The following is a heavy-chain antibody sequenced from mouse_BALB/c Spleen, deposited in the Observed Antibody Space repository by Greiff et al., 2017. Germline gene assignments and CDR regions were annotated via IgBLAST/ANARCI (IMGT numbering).Heavy chain of an antibody. CDR2: ISSGGGST. J-gene: IGHJ3*01. Sequence: EVHLVESGGGLVKPGGSLKLSCAASGFAFSSYDMSWVRQTPEKRLEWVAYISSGGGSTYYPDTVKGRFTISRDTAKITLYLQMSSLKSEDTAMYYCARHNYGSSYGWFAYWGQGTLVTVSA. V-gene: IGHV5-12-1*01. CDR3: ARHNYGSSYGWFAY. CDR1: GFAFSSYD. D-gene: IGHD1-1*01.